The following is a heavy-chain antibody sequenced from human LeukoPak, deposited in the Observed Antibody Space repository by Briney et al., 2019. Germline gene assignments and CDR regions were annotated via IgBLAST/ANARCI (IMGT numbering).Heavy chain of an antibody. V-gene: IGHV4-59*01. CDR3: ARVGYYDSSGYYSPYYYYYMDV. D-gene: IGHD3-22*01. CDR1: GGSISSYY. CDR2: IYYSGST. Sequence: SETLFLTCTVSGGSISSYYWSWTRQPPGKGLEWIGYIYYSGSTNYNPSLKSRVTISVDTSKNQFSLKLSSVTAADTAVYYCARVGYYDSSGYYSPYYYYYMDVWGKGTTVTVSS. J-gene: IGHJ6*03.